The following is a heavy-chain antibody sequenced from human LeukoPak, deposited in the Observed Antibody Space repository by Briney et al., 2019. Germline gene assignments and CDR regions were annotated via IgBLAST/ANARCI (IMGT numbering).Heavy chain of an antibody. CDR3: AKVRSDYGDRAFDI. J-gene: IGHJ3*02. Sequence: GGSLRLSCAASGFTFSNYAMIWVRQAPGKGLEWVSAISGSGGSTYYADSVKGRFTISRDNSKNTLYLQMNSLRAEDTAVYYCAKVRSDYGDRAFDIWGQGTMVTVSS. D-gene: IGHD4-17*01. CDR2: ISGSGGST. V-gene: IGHV3-23*01. CDR1: GFTFSNYA.